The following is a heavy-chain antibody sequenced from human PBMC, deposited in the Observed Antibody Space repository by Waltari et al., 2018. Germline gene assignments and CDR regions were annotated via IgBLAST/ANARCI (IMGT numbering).Heavy chain of an antibody. Sequence: QVQLVQSGAEVKKPGASVKVPCKASGYTFTAYYMHWVRLAPGQGLEWMGWINPKTGGTRIAQKFQGRVTVTSDASITTGYMELTSLRSDDTALYYCARVIYSSGWNPIDFWGQGTLVTVSS. J-gene: IGHJ4*02. V-gene: IGHV1-2*02. CDR1: GYTFTAYY. CDR3: ARVIYSSGWNPIDF. CDR2: INPKTGGT. D-gene: IGHD6-19*01.